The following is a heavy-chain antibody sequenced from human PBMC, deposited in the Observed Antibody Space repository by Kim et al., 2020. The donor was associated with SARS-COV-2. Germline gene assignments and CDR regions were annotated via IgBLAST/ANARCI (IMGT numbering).Heavy chain of an antibody. D-gene: IGHD3-3*01. V-gene: IGHV4-59*09. CDR3: ARGLLRFLEWLSEFDP. J-gene: IGHJ5*02. Sequence: SLKSRVTISGDTSKNQFSLKLSSVTAADTAVYYCARGLLRFLEWLSEFDPWGQGTLVTVSS.